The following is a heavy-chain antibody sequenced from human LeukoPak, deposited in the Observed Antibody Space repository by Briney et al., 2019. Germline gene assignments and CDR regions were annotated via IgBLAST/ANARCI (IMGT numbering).Heavy chain of an antibody. J-gene: IGHJ5*02. D-gene: IGHD2-15*01. CDR3: ARAVVVVAATHNWFDP. Sequence: SETLSLTCTVSGGSISSGNYYWGWIRQPPGKGLEWIASIHYSGTTYYNPSLKSRVTISVDTSKNQFSLKLSSVTAADTAVYYCARAVVVVAATHNWFDPWGQGTLVTVSS. V-gene: IGHV4-39*07. CDR1: GGSISSGNYY. CDR2: IHYSGTT.